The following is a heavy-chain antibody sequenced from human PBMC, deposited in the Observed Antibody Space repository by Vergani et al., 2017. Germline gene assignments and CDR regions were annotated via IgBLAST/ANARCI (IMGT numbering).Heavy chain of an antibody. D-gene: IGHD4-11*01. Sequence: QVQLVQSGAEVKKPGSSVKVSCKASGGPFKNSAFSWVRQVPGQGLEWMGIINPSGGSTSYAQKFQGRVTMTRDTSTSTVYMELSSLRSEDTAVYYCARVADYSNFNAYWGQGTLVTVSS. V-gene: IGHV1-46*02. J-gene: IGHJ4*02. CDR1: GGPFKNSA. CDR3: ARVADYSNFNAY. CDR2: INPSGGST.